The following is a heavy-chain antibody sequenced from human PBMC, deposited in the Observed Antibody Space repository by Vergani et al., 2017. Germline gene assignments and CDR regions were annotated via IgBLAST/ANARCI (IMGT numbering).Heavy chain of an antibody. CDR2: IYSGGSST. CDR1: GFTFSSYA. J-gene: IGHJ6*03. D-gene: IGHD3-3*01. Sequence: EVQLLESGGGLVQPGGSLRLSCAASGFTFSSYAMSWVRQAPGKGLEWVSVIYSGGSSTYYADSVKGRFTISRDNSKNTLYLQMNSLRAEDTAVYYCAIGGYYDFWSGSSDYYYYYMDVWGKGTTVTVSS. V-gene: IGHV3-23*03. CDR3: AIGGYYDFWSGSSDYYYYYMDV.